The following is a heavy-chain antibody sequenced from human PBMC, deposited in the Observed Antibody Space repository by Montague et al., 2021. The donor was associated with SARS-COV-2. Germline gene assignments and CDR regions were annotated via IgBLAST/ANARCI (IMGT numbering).Heavy chain of an antibody. J-gene: IGHJ4*02. CDR1: GESSSGFF. V-gene: IGHV4-34*01. D-gene: IGHD4-11*01. Sequence: SETLSLTCAVYGESSSGFFWSWIRQPPGKGLEWIAEINDRGVTNYNYNPSLGSRVTISADTSKNQFSLKLRSVTAADTAAYYCARWDPQTLTVISLRGKSANDYWGQGTLVTVSS. CDR3: ARWDPQTLTVISLRGKSANDY. CDR2: INDRGVTNY.